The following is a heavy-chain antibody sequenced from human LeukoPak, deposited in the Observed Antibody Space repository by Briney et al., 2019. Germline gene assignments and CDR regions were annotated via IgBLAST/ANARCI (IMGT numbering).Heavy chain of an antibody. V-gene: IGHV3-7*01. Sequence: GGSLRLSCAASGFTFSSYGMHWVRQAPGKGLEWVANIKQDGSEKYYVDSVKGRFTISRDNAKNSLYLQMNSLRAEDTAVYYCARDPPTENWGQGTLVTVSS. J-gene: IGHJ4*02. CDR1: GFTFSSYG. CDR2: IKQDGSEK. CDR3: ARDPPTEN. D-gene: IGHD4-17*01.